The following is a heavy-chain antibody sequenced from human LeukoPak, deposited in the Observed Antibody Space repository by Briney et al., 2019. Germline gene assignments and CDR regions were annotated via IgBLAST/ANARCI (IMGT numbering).Heavy chain of an antibody. CDR3: ARVGYYSSGPFSYFDY. CDR2: ISYDGSNE. D-gene: IGHD3-10*01. Sequence: GGSLRLSCAASGFTFSSYGMHWVRQARAKGLEWVAVISYDGSNEYYADSVKGRFTISRDSSENRLYLQMNSLRVEDTAVYYCARVGYYSSGPFSYFDYWGQGTLVTVSS. V-gene: IGHV3-30*13. J-gene: IGHJ4*02. CDR1: GFTFSSYG.